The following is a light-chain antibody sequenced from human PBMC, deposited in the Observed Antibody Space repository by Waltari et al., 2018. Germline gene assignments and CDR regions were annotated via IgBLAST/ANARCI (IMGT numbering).Light chain of an antibody. V-gene: IGKV1-5*03. CDR3: LQYNSYPWT. J-gene: IGKJ1*01. CDR2: KAS. CDR1: QRFVFW. Sequence: DIQVTQSPSTLSASVGDRVTITCRSSQRFVFWFAWYQQKPGKATRRLIYKASYWESGVPSRFSGSGSGTEFTLTISSLQADDFATYDCLQYNSYPWTFDQGTKVEIK.